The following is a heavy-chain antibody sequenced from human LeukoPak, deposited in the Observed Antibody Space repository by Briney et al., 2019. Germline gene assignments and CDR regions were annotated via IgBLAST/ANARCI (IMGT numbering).Heavy chain of an antibody. V-gene: IGHV4-59*13. J-gene: IGHJ4*02. D-gene: IGHD4-23*01. CDR1: GGSISSYY. Sequence: PSETPSLTCTVSGGSISSYYWSWIRQPPGKGLEWIGYIYYSGSTNYNPSLKSRVTISVDTSKNQFSLKLSSVTAADTAVYYCARTDYGGKGVYFDYWGQGTLVTVSS. CDR3: ARTDYGGKGVYFDY. CDR2: IYYSGST.